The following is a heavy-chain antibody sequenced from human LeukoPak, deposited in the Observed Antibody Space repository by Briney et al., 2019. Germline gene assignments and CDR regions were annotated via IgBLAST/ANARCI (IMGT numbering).Heavy chain of an antibody. V-gene: IGHV3-43*02. CDR1: GFTFDDYA. J-gene: IGHJ4*02. CDR2: ISGDGGST. D-gene: IGHD3-10*02. CDR3: AKDITLGHLFGELLAGYDY. Sequence: GGSLRLSCAASGFTFDDYAMHWVRQAPGKGLEWVSLISGDGGSTYYADSVKGRFTISRDNSKNSLYLQMNSLRTEDTALYYCAKDITLGHLFGELLAGYDYWGQGTLVTVSS.